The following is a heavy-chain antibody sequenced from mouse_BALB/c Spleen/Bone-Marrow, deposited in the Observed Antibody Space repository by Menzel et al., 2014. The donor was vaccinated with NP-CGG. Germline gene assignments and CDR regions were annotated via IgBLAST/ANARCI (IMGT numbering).Heavy chain of an antibody. CDR3: ARHGYGSSAWFAY. CDR1: GYTFTEYI. D-gene: IGHD1-1*01. CDR2: FYPGSGSI. Sequence: VQGVESGAGLVRPGASVKLSCKASGYTFTEYIIHWVKQRSGQGLEWIGWFYPGSGSIKYNEKFKDKATLTADKSSSTVYMELSRLTSEDSAVYFCARHGYGSSAWFAYWGQGTLVTVSA. J-gene: IGHJ3*01. V-gene: IGHV1-62-2*01.